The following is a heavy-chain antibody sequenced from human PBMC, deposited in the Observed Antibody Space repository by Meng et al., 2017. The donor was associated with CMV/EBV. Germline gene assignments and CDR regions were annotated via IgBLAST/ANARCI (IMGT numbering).Heavy chain of an antibody. D-gene: IGHD2-2*01. CDR1: GYTFTSYG. Sequence: KVSCKASGYTFTSYGISWVRQAPGQGLEWMGWINPNSGNTGYAQKFQGRVTMTRNTSISTAYMELSSLRSEDTAVYYCARGRVSDCSSTSCYRGAHYYYYGMDVWGQGTTVTVSS. CDR3: ARGRVSDCSSTSCYRGAHYYYYGMDV. V-gene: IGHV1-8*02. CDR2: INPNSGNT. J-gene: IGHJ6*02.